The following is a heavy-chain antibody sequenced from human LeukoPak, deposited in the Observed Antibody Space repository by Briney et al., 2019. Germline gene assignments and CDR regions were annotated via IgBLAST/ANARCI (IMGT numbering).Heavy chain of an antibody. J-gene: IGHJ4*02. CDR3: TRRLMTTVNDY. CDR2: IRSKANDHAT. Sequence: GGSLKLPCAGSGFTFSGSAMHWVRQSPGKGLEWVGRIRSKANDHATAYAASVRGRFTISRDDSENTAYLQMNSLKTEDTAIYYCTRRLMTTVNDYWGQGTLVTVSS. D-gene: IGHD4-17*01. V-gene: IGHV3-73*01. CDR1: GFTFSGSA.